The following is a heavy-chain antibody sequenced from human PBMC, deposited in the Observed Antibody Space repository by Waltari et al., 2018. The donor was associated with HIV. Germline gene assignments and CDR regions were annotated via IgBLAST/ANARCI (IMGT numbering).Heavy chain of an antibody. CDR2: INPSGGST. CDR3: VRVRDSVDAFDI. J-gene: IGHJ3*02. CDR1: GYTFTSYY. V-gene: IGHV1-46*03. D-gene: IGHD2-15*01. Sequence: QVHLVQSGAEVKKPGASVKVSCKASGYTFTSYYIHWVRQAPGQGLEWMGIINPSGGSTSYAQKCQGRGTMTRDTSTSTVYMELSSLRSEDTALYYCVRVRDSVDAFDIWGQGTMVTVSS.